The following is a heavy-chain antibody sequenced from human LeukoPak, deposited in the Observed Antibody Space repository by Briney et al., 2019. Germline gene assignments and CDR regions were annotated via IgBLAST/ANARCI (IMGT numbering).Heavy chain of an antibody. D-gene: IGHD2-21*02. CDR3: ARVGGGDTWNY. V-gene: IGHV1-46*03. J-gene: IGHJ4*02. CDR1: GYTFTSYY. Sequence: ASVKVSCKASGYTFTSYYMHSVRHAPGQGLEWMGLINPSGGSTSYAQKFQGRVTMTRDTSTSTVYMELSSLRSEDTAVYYCARVGGGDTWNYWGQGTLVTVSS. CDR2: INPSGGST.